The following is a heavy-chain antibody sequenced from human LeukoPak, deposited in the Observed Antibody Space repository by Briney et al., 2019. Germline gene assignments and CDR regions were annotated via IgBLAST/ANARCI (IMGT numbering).Heavy chain of an antibody. D-gene: IGHD2-2*01. J-gene: IGHJ4*02. CDR2: IIPILGIA. CDR3: ASGGCCSSTSCYLAY. Sequence: SVKVSCKASGGTFSSYAISWVRQAPGQGLEWMGRIIPILGIANYARKFQGRVTITADKSTSTAYMELSSLRSEDTAVYYCASGGCCSSTSCYLAYWGQGTLVTVSS. CDR1: GGTFSSYA. V-gene: IGHV1-69*04.